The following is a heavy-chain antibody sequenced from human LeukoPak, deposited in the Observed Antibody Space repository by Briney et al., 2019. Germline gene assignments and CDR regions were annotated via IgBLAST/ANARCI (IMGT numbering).Heavy chain of an antibody. Sequence: SGPALVKPTQTLTLTCTFSGFSLSTSGMCVSWIRQPPGKALEWLARIDWDDDKFYSTSLKTRHTISKDTSKNQVVLTMTNMDPVDTATYYCARSFGRYGSGSYYDYWGQGTLVTVSS. CDR2: IDWDDDK. CDR3: ARSFGRYGSGSYYDY. V-gene: IGHV2-70*17. J-gene: IGHJ4*02. D-gene: IGHD3-10*01. CDR1: GFSLSTSGMC.